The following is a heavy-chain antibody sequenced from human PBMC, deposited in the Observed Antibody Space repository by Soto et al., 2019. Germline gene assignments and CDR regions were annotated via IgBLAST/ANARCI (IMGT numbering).Heavy chain of an antibody. Sequence: GGYLRVSWVAPVFTFSYYAIPWVGQAPGKGLELVSGMSYDGTDKYYGESVKGRFTIARDNTKNTLYLQMNSRRVEDTALYYCAKGDDYFGGKYRPREIYHFDNWRQGSLAPVSS. CDR3: AKGDDYFGGKYRPREIYHFDN. V-gene: IGHV3-30*18. CDR2: MSYDGTDK. J-gene: IGHJ4*02. CDR1: VFTFSYYA. D-gene: IGHD3-16*02.